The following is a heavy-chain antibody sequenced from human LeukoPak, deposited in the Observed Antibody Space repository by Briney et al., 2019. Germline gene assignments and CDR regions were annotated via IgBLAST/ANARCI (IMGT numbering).Heavy chain of an antibody. V-gene: IGHV4-34*01. CDR2: INHSGST. Sequence: SETLSLTCAVYGGSFSGYYWSWIRQPPGKGLEWIGEINHSGSTNYNPSLKSRVTISVDTSKNQFSLKLSSVTAADTAVYYCARVQSLWFGETDWFDPWGQGTLVTVSS. D-gene: IGHD3-10*01. J-gene: IGHJ5*02. CDR3: ARVQSLWFGETDWFDP. CDR1: GGSFSGYY.